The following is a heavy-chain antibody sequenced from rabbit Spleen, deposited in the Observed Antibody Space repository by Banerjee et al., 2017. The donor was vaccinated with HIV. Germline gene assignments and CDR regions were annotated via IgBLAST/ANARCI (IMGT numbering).Heavy chain of an antibody. J-gene: IGHJ6*01. D-gene: IGHD8-1*01. CDR3: ARDTGTSFSSYGMDL. Sequence: QSLEESGGDLVKPGASLTLTCTASGFSFSSTYYMCWVRQPPGKGLEWIGCIYPGSSGTTYYASWAKGRFTISKTSSTTVTLQMTSLTAADTATYFCARDTGTSFSSYGMDLWGPGPWSPS. CDR1: GFSFSSTYY. V-gene: IGHV1S40*01. CDR2: IYPGSSGTT.